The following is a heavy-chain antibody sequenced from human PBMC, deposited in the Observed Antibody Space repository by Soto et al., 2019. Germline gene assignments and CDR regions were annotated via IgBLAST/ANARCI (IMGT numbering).Heavy chain of an antibody. Sequence: SVKVSCKASGGTFSSYAISWVRQAPGQGLEWMGGIIPIFGTANYAQKFQGRVTITADESTSTAYMELSSLRSEDTAVYYCARAWVGGSGTYNGVWLNYGMDVWGQGTTVTVYS. CDR3: ARAWVGGSGTYNGVWLNYGMDV. CDR2: IIPIFGTA. J-gene: IGHJ6*02. V-gene: IGHV1-69*13. CDR1: GGTFSSYA. D-gene: IGHD3-10*01.